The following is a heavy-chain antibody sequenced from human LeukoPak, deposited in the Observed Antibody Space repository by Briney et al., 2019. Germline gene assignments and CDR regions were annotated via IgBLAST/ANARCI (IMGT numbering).Heavy chain of an antibody. CDR3: ARGGIAALDYYYYMDV. CDR2: IYPGDSDT. V-gene: IGHV5-51*01. D-gene: IGHD6-6*01. J-gene: IGHJ6*03. CDR1: GYSFTSYW. Sequence: GECLKISCKGSGYSFTSYWSGWVRQMPGKGLEGMGIIYPGDSDTRYSPSFQGQVTISADKSISTAYLQWSSLKASDTAMYYCARGGIAALDYYYYMDVWGKGTTVTVSS.